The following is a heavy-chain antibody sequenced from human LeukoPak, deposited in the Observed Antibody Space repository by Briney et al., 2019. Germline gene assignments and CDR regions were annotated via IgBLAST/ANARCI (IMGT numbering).Heavy chain of an antibody. J-gene: IGHJ3*02. CDR1: GFTFSSYE. CDR3: SRVFYGDYWFSSDAFDI. V-gene: IGHV3-49*04. Sequence: GGSLRLSCAASGFTFSSYEMNWVRQAPGKGLAWVGFIRTKTYDETTEYAASVRGRFTISRDDSKSIAYLQMNSLKTEDTAVYYCSRVFYGDYWFSSDAFDIWGQGTMVTVSS. D-gene: IGHD4-17*01. CDR2: IRTKTYDETT.